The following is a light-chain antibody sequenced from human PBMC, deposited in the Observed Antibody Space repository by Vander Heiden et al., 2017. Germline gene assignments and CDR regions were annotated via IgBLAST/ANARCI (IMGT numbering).Light chain of an antibody. J-gene: IGKJ1*01. CDR2: AAS. V-gene: IGKV1-8*01. CDR1: QGISSY. Sequence: AIRMTQSPSSPSASTGDRVTITCRASQGISSYLAWYQQKPGKAPKLLIYAASTLQSGVPARFSGSGSGTDFTLTISCLQSEDFATDYCQQYYSYPWTFGQGTKVEIK. CDR3: QQYYSYPWT.